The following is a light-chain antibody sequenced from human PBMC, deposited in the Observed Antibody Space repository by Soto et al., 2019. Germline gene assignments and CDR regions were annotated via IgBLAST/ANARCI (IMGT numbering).Light chain of an antibody. CDR3: SSYAGSNDFPNV. CDR2: EVS. J-gene: IGLJ1*01. CDR1: SRDVGGYNY. V-gene: IGLV2-8*01. Sequence: QSALTQPPSASGSPGQSVTISCTGTSRDVGGYNYVSWYQQHPGKAPKLMIYEVSKRPSGVPDRFSGSKSGNTASQTVYALQAVDETEYYSSSYAGSNDFPNVFGTGTKVTVL.